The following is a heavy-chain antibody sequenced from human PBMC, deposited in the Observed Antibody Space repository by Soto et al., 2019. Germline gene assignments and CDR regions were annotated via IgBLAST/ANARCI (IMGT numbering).Heavy chain of an antibody. CDR3: AKEKRDYYGSGSYFDY. CDR1: GFTFSSYA. J-gene: IGHJ4*02. D-gene: IGHD3-10*01. V-gene: IGHV3-23*01. Sequence: GGSLRLSCAASGFTFSSYAMSWVRQAPGKGLEWVSAISGSGGSTYYADSVKGRFTISRDNSKNTLYLQMNSLRAEDTAVYYCAKEKRDYYGSGSYFDYWGQGTLVTVSS. CDR2: ISGSGGST.